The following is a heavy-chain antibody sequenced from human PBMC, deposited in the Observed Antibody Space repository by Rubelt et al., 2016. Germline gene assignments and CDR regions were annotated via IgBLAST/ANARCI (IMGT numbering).Heavy chain of an antibody. J-gene: IGHJ4*02. CDR1: GGSFSGYY. Sequence: QVQLQQWGAGLLKPSETLSLTCAVYGGSFSGYYWSWIRQPPGKGLEWIGEINHSGSTNYNPSLKSRVTISVDTSKNQFPLKLSSVTAADTAVYYCASKYYYDSSGYYYFTYWGQGTLVTVSS. V-gene: IGHV4-34*01. D-gene: IGHD3-22*01. CDR2: INHSGST. CDR3: ASKYYYDSSGYYYFTY.